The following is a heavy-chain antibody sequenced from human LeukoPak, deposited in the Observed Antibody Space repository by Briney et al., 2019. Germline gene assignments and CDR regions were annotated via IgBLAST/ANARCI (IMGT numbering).Heavy chain of an antibody. D-gene: IGHD6-13*01. CDR2: IYYSGST. CDR1: GGSISSYY. J-gene: IGHJ6*03. V-gene: IGHV4-59*01. Sequence: TSETLSLTCTVSGGSISSYYWSWIRQPPGKGLDWIGYIYYSGSTNYNPSLKSRVTISVDTSKNQFSLKLSSVTAADTAVYYCARGVRIAAAGRNYYYYMDVWGKGTTVTVSS. CDR3: ARGVRIAAAGRNYYYYMDV.